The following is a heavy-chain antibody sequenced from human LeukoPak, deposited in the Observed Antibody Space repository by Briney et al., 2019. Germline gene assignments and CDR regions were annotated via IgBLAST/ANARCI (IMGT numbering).Heavy chain of an antibody. J-gene: IGHJ4*02. D-gene: IGHD3-16*01. V-gene: IGHV3-23*01. CDR3: AKDGKYDYVWGSYWDY. Sequence: GGTLRLSCAASGFTFSSYGMSWVRQAPGKGLEWVSAISGSGGSTYYADSVKGRFTISRDNSKNTLYLQMNSLRAENTAVYYCAKDGKYDYVWGSYWDYWGQGTLVTVSS. CDR2: ISGSGGST. CDR1: GFTFSSYG.